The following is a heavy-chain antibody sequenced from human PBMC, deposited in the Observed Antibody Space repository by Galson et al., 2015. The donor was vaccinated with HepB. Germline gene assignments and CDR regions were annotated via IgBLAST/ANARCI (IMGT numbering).Heavy chain of an antibody. Sequence: LSLTCAVSGDSISNDRWWSWVRQPPGEGLEWIGEAYHSGGTNYRPSLKSRVTISVDKSKNLLSLKLTFVTAADTAVYYCARAKEGRGYFDHWGQGTLVTVSS. CDR3: ARAKEGRGYFDH. CDR2: AYHSGGT. CDR1: GDSISNDRW. J-gene: IGHJ4*02. V-gene: IGHV4-4*02. D-gene: IGHD3-10*01.